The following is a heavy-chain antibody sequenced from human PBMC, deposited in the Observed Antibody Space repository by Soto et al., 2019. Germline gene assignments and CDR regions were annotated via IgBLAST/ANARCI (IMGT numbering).Heavy chain of an antibody. CDR2: TYSGGST. Sequence: EVQMLESGGGLVQPGGSLRLSCAASGFSFSAYAMNWVRQAPGKGLEWVSVTYSGGSTQYADSVKGRFTVSRDNSKNTLYLQMSSLRDEDTAVYYCARKLSGAVQGWAYGMDVWGRGTTVTVSS. CDR3: ARKLSGAVQGWAYGMDV. V-gene: IGHV3-23*03. J-gene: IGHJ6*02. D-gene: IGHD1-26*01. CDR1: GFSFSAYA.